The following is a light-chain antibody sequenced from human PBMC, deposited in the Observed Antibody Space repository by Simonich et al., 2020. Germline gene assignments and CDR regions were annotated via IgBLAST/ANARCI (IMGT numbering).Light chain of an antibody. CDR1: SSDVGGYNY. J-gene: IGLJ2*01. Sequence: QSALTQPRSVSGSPGQSVTISCTGTSSDVGGYNYVSWYQQQPGKAPKLMIYDVSKRPSGVPGRFSGSKSGNTASLTIAGLQAEDEADYYCCSYAGSYVVFGGGTKLTVL. CDR2: DVS. V-gene: IGLV2-11*01. CDR3: CSYAGSYVV.